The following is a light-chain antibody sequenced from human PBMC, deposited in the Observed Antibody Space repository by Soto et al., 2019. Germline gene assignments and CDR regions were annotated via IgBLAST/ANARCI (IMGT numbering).Light chain of an antibody. V-gene: IGKV3-15*01. CDR1: QSVSSN. CDR2: GAS. Sequence: EIVMTQSPATLSVSPGERATLSCRASQSVSSNLAWYQQKPGQAPRILIYGASTMDTGIPARFSGSGSGTEFTLTISSLQSEDFAVYYCKQYNKWPPWTFGQGTKVEIK. J-gene: IGKJ1*01. CDR3: KQYNKWPPWT.